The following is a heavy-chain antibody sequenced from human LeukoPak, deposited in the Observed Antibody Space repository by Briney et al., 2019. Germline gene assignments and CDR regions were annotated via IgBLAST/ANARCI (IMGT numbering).Heavy chain of an antibody. CDR2: IYYSGST. V-gene: IGHV4-39*01. D-gene: IGHD3-10*01. CDR1: GGSISSSSYY. Sequence: PSETLSLTCTVSGGSISSSSYYWGWIRQPPGKGLEWIGSIYYSGSTYYNPSLKSRVTISVDTSKNQFSLKLSSVTAADTAVYYCARRKVTMVRGRDNWFDPWGQGTLVTVSS. J-gene: IGHJ5*02. CDR3: ARRKVTMVRGRDNWFDP.